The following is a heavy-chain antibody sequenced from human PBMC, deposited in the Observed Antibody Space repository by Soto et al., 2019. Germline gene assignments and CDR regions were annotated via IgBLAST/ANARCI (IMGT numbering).Heavy chain of an antibody. CDR2: INPNGGST. CDR1: GYTFTTYY. J-gene: IGHJ4*02. D-gene: IGHD2-15*01. Sequence: QVQLVQSGAEVKRPGASVKVSCKASGYTFTTYYMHWVRQAPGQGLEWLGIINPNGGSTTYAQKFQGSGTMTRDTSTSTVYLELSSLRSEDTAVHYCARAGYCSGGTCFHGNCDYWGQGTLVTVSA. CDR3: ARAGYCSGGTCFHGNCDY. V-gene: IGHV1-46*01.